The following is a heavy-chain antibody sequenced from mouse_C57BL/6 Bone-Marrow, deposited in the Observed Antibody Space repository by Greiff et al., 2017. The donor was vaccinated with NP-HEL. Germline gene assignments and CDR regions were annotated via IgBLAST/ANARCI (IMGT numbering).Heavy chain of an antibody. CDR2: INPNYGTT. Sequence: HLPPSGPALVHPGASVPLSCTASGYSFTDYYLPCVQQSTGKSLEWIGVINPNYGTTSYNQKFKGKATLTVDQSSSTAYMQLNSLTSEDSAVYYCAINWDVAYWGQGTLVTVSA. V-gene: IGHV1-39*01. CDR1: GYSFTDYY. CDR3: AINWDVAY. D-gene: IGHD4-1*01. J-gene: IGHJ3*01.